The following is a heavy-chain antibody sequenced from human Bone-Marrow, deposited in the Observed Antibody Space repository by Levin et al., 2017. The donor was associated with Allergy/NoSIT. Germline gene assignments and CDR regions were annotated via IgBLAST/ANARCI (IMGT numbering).Heavy chain of an antibody. D-gene: IGHD2-15*01. CDR3: ARGDCYSGSCYGPDWSDP. Sequence: SVKVSCKASGGTFSGYAINWVRQAPGQGLEWMGGFIPISATTNYAQRFQGRVTITADESTSTAYMELTSLKSEDTAFYYCARGDCYSGSCYGPDWSDPWGQGTQVTVSS. V-gene: IGHV1-69*13. CDR1: GGTFSGYA. J-gene: IGHJ5*02. CDR2: FIPISATT.